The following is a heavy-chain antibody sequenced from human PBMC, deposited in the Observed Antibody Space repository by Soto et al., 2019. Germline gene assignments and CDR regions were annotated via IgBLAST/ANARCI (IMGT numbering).Heavy chain of an antibody. J-gene: IGHJ2*01. V-gene: IGHV3-23*01. CDR3: ARKVMGSTGRPDRWYFNL. CDR2: ISGGGDRT. CDR1: GFTFINYA. Sequence: EVQLLESGGGLVQPGGSLRLSCVGSGFTFINYAMNWVRQTPGKGLEWVSTISGGGDRTFDADTVKGRFTISRDNSKNTVNLQMNSLRADDTAVYYCARKVMGSTGRPDRWYFNLWGRCTLVTVSS.